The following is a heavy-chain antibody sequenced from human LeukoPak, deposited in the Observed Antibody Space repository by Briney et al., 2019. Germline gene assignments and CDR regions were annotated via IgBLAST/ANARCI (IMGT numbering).Heavy chain of an antibody. CDR1: GFTFSDYY. Sequence: GGSLRLSCAASGFTFSDYYMSWVRQAPGRGLEWVSGISGGGGSTYYADSVKGRFTISRDNSKNTLYLQMDSLRAEDTALYYCAKGSGINHYHWIDPWGQGTLVTVSS. CDR2: ISGGGGST. J-gene: IGHJ5*02. V-gene: IGHV3-23*01. CDR3: AKGSGINHYHWIDP. D-gene: IGHD1-14*01.